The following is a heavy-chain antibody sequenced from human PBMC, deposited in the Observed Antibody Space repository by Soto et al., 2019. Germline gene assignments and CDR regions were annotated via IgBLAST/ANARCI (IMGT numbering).Heavy chain of an antibody. V-gene: IGHV1-2*04. J-gene: IGHJ5*02. CDR3: ARDQASGSYSGNWFDP. CDR2: INPNSGGT. D-gene: IGHD1-26*01. CDR1: GYTFTGYY. Sequence: QVQLVQSGAEVKKPGASVKVSCKASGYTFTGYYMHWVRQAPGQGLEWMGWINPNSGGTNYAQKFQGWVTMTRDTSISTAYMELSRLRSDDTAVYYCARDQASGSYSGNWFDPWGQGTLVTGSS.